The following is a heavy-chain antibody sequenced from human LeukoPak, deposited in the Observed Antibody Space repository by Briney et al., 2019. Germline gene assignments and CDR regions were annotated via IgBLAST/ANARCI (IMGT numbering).Heavy chain of an antibody. CDR1: GGSISSSNW. CDR2: IYHSGST. J-gene: IGHJ4*02. D-gene: IGHD3-3*01. CDR3: ARDKKRITIFGMAPLKNFDY. V-gene: IGHV4-4*02. Sequence: SGTLSLTCAVSGGSISSSNWWSWVRQPPGKGLEWIGEIYHSGSTNYNPSLKSRVTISVDTSKNQFSLKLSSVTAADTAMYYCARDKKRITIFGMAPLKNFDYWGQGTLVTVSS.